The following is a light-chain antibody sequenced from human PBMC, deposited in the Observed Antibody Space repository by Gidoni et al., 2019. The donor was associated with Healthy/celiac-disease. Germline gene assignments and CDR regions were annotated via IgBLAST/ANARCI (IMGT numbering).Light chain of an antibody. Sequence: QSALTQPASLSGSPGQSLTISCTGTSSDVGGYNYVSWYQQHPGKAPKLMIYEVSNRPSGVSNRFSGSKSGNTASLTISGLQDEDEADYYCSSYTSSSTYVFGTGTKVTVL. V-gene: IGLV2-14*01. CDR3: SSYTSSSTYV. J-gene: IGLJ1*01. CDR1: SSDVGGYNY. CDR2: EVS.